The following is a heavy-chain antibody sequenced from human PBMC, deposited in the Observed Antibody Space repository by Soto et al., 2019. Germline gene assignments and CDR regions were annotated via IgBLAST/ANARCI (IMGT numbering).Heavy chain of an antibody. CDR1: GGSFSGYY. V-gene: IGHV4-34*01. J-gene: IGHJ6*02. CDR3: ARGFRVVTEYYYYYYGMDV. CDR2: INHSGST. Sequence: PSETLSLTCAVYGGSFSGYYWSWIRQPPGKGLEWIGEINHSGSTNYNPYLKSRVTISVDTSKNQFSLKLSSDPAADTAVYYCARGFRVVTEYYYYYYGMDVWGQGTTVTVSS. D-gene: IGHD2-15*01.